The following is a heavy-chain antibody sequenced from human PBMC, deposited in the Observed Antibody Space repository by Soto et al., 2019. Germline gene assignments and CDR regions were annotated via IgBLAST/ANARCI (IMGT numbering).Heavy chain of an antibody. CDR2: INHSGST. Sequence: SETLSLTCAVEWGSFSGYYWRWIRQPPGKGLEWIGEINHSGSTNYNPSLKSRVTISVDTSKNQFSLKLSSVTAADTAVYYCARAQQQLVGWFDPRGQGTLVTVSS. CDR1: WGSFSGYY. J-gene: IGHJ5*02. V-gene: IGHV4-34*01. CDR3: ARAQQQLVGWFDP. D-gene: IGHD6-13*01.